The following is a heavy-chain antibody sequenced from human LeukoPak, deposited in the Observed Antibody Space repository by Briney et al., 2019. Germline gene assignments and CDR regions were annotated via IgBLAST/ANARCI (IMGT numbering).Heavy chain of an antibody. Sequence: PSETLSLTCTVSGGSISNYLWSWIRQSPGQGPEWIGYISSSGTSYNPSLGSRVTISVDTSKNQFSLKLSSVTAADTAVYYCARDKSLRGNWFGNDYWGQGALVTVSS. D-gene: IGHD3-10*01. V-gene: IGHV4-59*01. CDR3: ARDKSLRGNWFGNDY. J-gene: IGHJ4*02. CDR2: ISSSGT. CDR1: GGSISNYL.